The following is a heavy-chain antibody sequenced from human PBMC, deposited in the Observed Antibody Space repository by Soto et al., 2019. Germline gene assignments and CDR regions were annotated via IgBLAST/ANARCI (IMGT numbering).Heavy chain of an antibody. J-gene: IGHJ6*03. CDR3: ARVTDYQLLANGPWYYYYMDV. CDR1: GYTFTSYG. CDR2: ISAYNSNT. Sequence: ASVKVSCKASGYTFTSYGISWVLQAPGQGLEWMGWISAYNSNTNYAQKLQGRVTMTTDTSTSTAYMELRSLRSDDTAVYYCARVTDYQLLANGPWYYYYMDVWGKGTRVTVSS. D-gene: IGHD2-2*01. V-gene: IGHV1-18*01.